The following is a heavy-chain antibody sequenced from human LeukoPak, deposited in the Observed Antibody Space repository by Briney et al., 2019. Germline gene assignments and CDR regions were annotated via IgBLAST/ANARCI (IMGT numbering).Heavy chain of an antibody. CDR3: TRGSQDSSSNWFDP. D-gene: IGHD3-22*01. CDR1: GFTFSGSA. CDR2: IRSKANSYAT. J-gene: IGHJ5*02. V-gene: IGHV3-73*01. Sequence: GSLRLSCAASGFTFSGSAMHWVRQASGKGLEWVGRIRSKANSYATAYAASVKGRFTISRDDSKNTAYLQMNSLKTEDTAVHYCTRGSQDSSSNWFDPWGQGTLVTVSS.